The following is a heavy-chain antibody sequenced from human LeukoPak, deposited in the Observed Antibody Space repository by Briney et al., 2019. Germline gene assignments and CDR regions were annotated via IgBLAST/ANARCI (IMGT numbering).Heavy chain of an antibody. D-gene: IGHD4-17*01. V-gene: IGHV1-18*01. Sequence: ASVKVSCKASGYTFTSYGISWVRQAPGQGLEWMGWISAYNGNTNYAQKRQGRVTMTTDTSTSTAYMELRSLRSDDTAVYYCARDKGYGDYGHYFDYWGQGTLVTVSS. CDR1: GYTFTSYG. CDR3: ARDKGYGDYGHYFDY. CDR2: ISAYNGNT. J-gene: IGHJ4*02.